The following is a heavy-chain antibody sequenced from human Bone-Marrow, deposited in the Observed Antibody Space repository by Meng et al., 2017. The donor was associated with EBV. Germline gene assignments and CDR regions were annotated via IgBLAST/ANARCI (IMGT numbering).Heavy chain of an antibody. J-gene: IGHJ4*02. CDR2: VYYTGNT. CDR3: ARRYMKRGGKDS. D-gene: IGHD3-10*01. Sequence: QVQLQESGPGLVKPSETLSLTCSVSGGSVSNGDSYWSWIRQPPGKGLEWIGYVYYTGNTKYSPSLNGRVTISIDTSRNLFSLRLRSVTAADTATYYCARRYMKRGGKDSWGQGTLVTVSS. CDR1: GGSVSNGDSY. V-gene: IGHV4-61*03.